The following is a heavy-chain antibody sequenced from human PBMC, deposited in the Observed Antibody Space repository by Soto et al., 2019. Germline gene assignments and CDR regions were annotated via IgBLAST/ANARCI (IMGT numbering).Heavy chain of an antibody. CDR3: ARVRPTDYVGNYNNGMDV. CDR2: IIPIFNTA. CDR1: GGTLSNYA. D-gene: IGHD4-17*01. Sequence: QVQLVQSGAEVKKPGSSVKVSCKASGGTLSNYAFTWVRQAPGQGLEWTGGIIPIFNTANYAQRFQGRVTITADESTSTAYMELNSLRSEDTAVYYCARVRPTDYVGNYNNGMDVWGQGTPVTVSS. V-gene: IGHV1-69*01. J-gene: IGHJ6*02.